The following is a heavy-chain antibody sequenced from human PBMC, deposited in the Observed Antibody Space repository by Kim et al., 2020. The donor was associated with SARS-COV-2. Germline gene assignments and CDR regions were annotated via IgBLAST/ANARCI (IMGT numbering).Heavy chain of an antibody. Sequence: GGSLRLSCAASGFSFFNYAMGWVHHAPGKGLEWVSTISNTGGRADYGESVKGRFTISRDNSKNTLYLQMNNLRAEDTAVYFCAKAQDPYGNCGYDFWGQGTLVTVSS. J-gene: IGHJ4*02. CDR1: GFSFFNYA. V-gene: IGHV3-23*01. CDR2: ISNTGGRA. CDR3: AKAQDPYGNCGYDF. D-gene: IGHD6-25*01.